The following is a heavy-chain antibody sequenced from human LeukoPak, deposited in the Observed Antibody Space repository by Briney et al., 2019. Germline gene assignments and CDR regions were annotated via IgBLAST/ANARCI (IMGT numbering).Heavy chain of an antibody. J-gene: IGHJ5*02. V-gene: IGHV3-74*01. CDR2: INSDGTTT. CDR1: AFNFTAYW. D-gene: IGHD5-12*01. Sequence: SGGSLRLSCGSTAFNFTAYWMHWVRHDPRQGLLWVARINSDGTTTNYADSVKGRFTISRDNAKNTLFLQMNSLRAEDTAVYFCAVSNGGYGPWGQGALVTVSS. CDR3: AVSNGGYGP.